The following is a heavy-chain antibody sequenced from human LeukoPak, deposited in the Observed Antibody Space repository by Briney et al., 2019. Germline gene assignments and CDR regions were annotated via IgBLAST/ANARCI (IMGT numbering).Heavy chain of an antibody. J-gene: IGHJ5*02. CDR3: AREKGGDYGIARWFDP. CDR1: GDSVSSNSAA. Sequence: SQTLSLTCALSGDSVSSNSAAWNWIRQSPSRGLEWLGRTYYRSKWYNDYAVSVKSRITINPDTSKNQFSLQLNSVTPEDTAVYYCAREKGGDYGIARWFDPWGQGTLVTVSS. D-gene: IGHD4-17*01. V-gene: IGHV6-1*01. CDR2: TYYRSKWYN.